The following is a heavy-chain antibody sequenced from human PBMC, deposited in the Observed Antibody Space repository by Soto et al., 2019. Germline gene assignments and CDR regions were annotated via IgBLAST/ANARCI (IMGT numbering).Heavy chain of an antibody. D-gene: IGHD1-26*01. Sequence: QLQLQESGPGLVKPSETLSLTCTVSGGSISSISYYWGWIRQPPGKGLEWVGSIYYSGSTYYNPSLKSRDTISVDTSKNQFSLRLSSVTAADTAVYYCARQGLVGAIFSVGYWGQGTLVTVSS. V-gene: IGHV4-39*01. CDR3: ARQGLVGAIFSVGY. J-gene: IGHJ4*02. CDR2: IYYSGST. CDR1: GGSISSISYY.